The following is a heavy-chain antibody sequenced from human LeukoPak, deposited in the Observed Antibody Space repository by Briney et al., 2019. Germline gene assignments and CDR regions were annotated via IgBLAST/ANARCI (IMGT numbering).Heavy chain of an antibody. CDR1: GYTFTSYA. J-gene: IGHJ4*02. V-gene: IGHV1-3*01. D-gene: IGHD3-10*01. Sequence: ASVKVSCKASGYTFTSYAMHWVRQAPGQRREWMGWINAGNGNTKYSQKFQGRVTITRDTSASTAYMELSSLRSEDTAVYYCARDQFGELFRDWGQGTLVTVSS. CDR2: INAGNGNT. CDR3: ARDQFGELFRD.